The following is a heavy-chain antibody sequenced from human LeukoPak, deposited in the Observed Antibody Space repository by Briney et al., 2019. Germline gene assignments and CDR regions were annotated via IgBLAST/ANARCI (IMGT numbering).Heavy chain of an antibody. J-gene: IGHJ4*02. CDR2: ISSSSSYI. D-gene: IGHD4-17*01. CDR3: AGAYHRDYHFDY. V-gene: IGHV3-21*01. CDR1: GFTFSSYS. Sequence: GGSLRLSCAASGFTFSSYSMNWVRQAPGKGLEWVSSISSSSSYIYYADSVKGRFTISRDNAKNSLYLQMNSLRAEDTAVYYCAGAYHRDYHFDYWGQGTLVTVSS.